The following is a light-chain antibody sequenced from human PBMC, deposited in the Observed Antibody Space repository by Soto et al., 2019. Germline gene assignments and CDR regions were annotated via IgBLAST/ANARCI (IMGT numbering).Light chain of an antibody. CDR3: SSYTSATTYV. Sequence: QSVLPQAASVSGSPGQSITISCTGTSSDVGAYNYASWYQQYPGEAPKVIIYDVSHRPAGVSNRFSGSKSGNTASLTISGLQTQDEADYYCSSYTSATTYVFGTGTKVTVL. CDR2: DVS. V-gene: IGLV2-14*01. CDR1: SSDVGAYNY. J-gene: IGLJ1*01.